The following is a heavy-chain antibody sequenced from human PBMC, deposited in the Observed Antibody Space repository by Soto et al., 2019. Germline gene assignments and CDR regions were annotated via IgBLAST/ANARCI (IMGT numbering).Heavy chain of an antibody. CDR1: GGSLRGYY. CDR2: VYYSGST. V-gene: IGHV4-59*08. J-gene: IGHJ5*02. Sequence: ASGTLSLPCTVSGGSLRGYYCSWVPDSPEKGLEWIGHVYYSGSTKYNPSLKSRVTISVDTSKNQFSLNLRSVTAADTAVYYCAMTVTTLYNWFDPWGQGIRVTVSS. D-gene: IGHD4-4*01. CDR3: AMTVTTLYNWFDP.